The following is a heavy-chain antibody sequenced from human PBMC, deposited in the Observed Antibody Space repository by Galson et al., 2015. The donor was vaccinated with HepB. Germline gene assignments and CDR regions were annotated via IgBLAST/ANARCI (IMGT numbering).Heavy chain of an antibody. D-gene: IGHD3-22*01. CDR3: ARDYDDSSGYYGGGVDY. CDR2: INSDGSST. J-gene: IGHJ4*02. Sequence: SLRLSCAASGFTFSSYWMHWVRQAPGKGLVWVSRINSDGSSTSYADSVKGRFTISRDNAKNTLYLQMNSLRAEDTAVYYCARDYDDSSGYYGGGVDYWGQGTLVTVSS. CDR1: GFTFSSYW. V-gene: IGHV3-74*01.